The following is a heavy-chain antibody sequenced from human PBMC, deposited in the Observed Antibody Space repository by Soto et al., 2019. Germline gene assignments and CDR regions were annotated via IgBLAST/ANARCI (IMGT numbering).Heavy chain of an antibody. J-gene: IGHJ3*02. CDR3: AKDVEDQVGDGQAFDI. CDR2: ISGSGGST. Sequence: GGSLRLSCAASGFTFSSYAMSWVRQAPGKGLEWVSAISGSGGSTYYADSVKGRFTISRDNSKNTLYLQMNSLRAEDTAVYYCAKDVEDQVGDGQAFDIWGQGTMVTVSS. CDR1: GFTFSSYA. D-gene: IGHD3-10*01. V-gene: IGHV3-23*01.